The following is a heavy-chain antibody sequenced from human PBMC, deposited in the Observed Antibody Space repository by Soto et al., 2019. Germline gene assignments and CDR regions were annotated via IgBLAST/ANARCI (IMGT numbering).Heavy chain of an antibody. V-gene: IGHV3-33*01. CDR1: GFTFSSYG. Sequence: QVQLVESGGGVVQPGGSLRLSCAVSGFTFSSYGMHWVRQAPGKGLEWVALTWYDGGNIYYADSVKGRFSISRDNSKNMLYLQMNSLRDEYTAVYCCVRASGFNGYDYVYYYGMAVWGQGTTVTVSS. CDR2: TWYDGGNI. D-gene: IGHD5-12*01. J-gene: IGHJ6*02. CDR3: VRASGFNGYDYVYYYGMAV.